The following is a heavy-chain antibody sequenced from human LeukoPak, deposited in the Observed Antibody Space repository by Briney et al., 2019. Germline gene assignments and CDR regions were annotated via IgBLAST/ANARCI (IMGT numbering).Heavy chain of an antibody. J-gene: IGHJ6*02. CDR2: IYYSGST. D-gene: IGHD3-10*02. CDR3: AVFDPYYYYGMDV. Sequence: SETLSLTCAVYGGSFSGYYWGWIRQPPGKGLEWIGSIYYSGSTYYNPSLKSRVTISVDTSKNQFSLKLSSVTAADTAVYYCAVFDPYYYYGMDVWGQGTTVTVSS. CDR1: GGSFSGYY. V-gene: IGHV4-39*01.